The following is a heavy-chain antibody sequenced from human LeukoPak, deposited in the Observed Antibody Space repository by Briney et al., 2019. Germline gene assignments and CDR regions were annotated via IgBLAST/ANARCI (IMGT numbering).Heavy chain of an antibody. J-gene: IGHJ2*01. CDR3: ARIVRQEGGYLGL. Sequence: SETLSLTCTVSAGSISAYYWTWIRQPPGKGLEWIGYTSDSGSSNYKSSLKSRVSMSVDTSKRQFSLTLTSVTAADTAVYYCARIVRQEGGYLGLWGRVSLVTVSS. CDR1: AGSISAYY. V-gene: IGHV4-59*08. D-gene: IGHD3-16*02. CDR2: TSDSGSS.